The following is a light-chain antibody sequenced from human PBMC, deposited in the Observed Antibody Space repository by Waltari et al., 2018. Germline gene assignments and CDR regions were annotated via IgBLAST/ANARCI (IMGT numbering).Light chain of an antibody. CDR2: RDD. V-gene: IGLV1-40*01. CDR1: NSNIGAGDD. J-gene: IGLJ2*01. Sequence: QSVLTQPPSVSGAPGQRVTISCTGSNSNIGAGDDVHWYQQLPGSAPKLLIYRDDNRPSGVHGRFSGSKSGTSASLSVTGLRAEDEADYFCQSFDSGLSAVLFGGGTKLTVL. CDR3: QSFDSGLSAVL.